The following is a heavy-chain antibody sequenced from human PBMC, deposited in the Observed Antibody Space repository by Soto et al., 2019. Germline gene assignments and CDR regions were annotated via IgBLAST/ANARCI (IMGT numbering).Heavy chain of an antibody. CDR2: ISNGDNHV. CDR3: AREEGYCGGGSCNRGAFYL. D-gene: IGHD2-15*01. V-gene: IGHV3-21*01. CDR1: GPTFSGYS. Sequence: EEQLVESGGGLVKPGGSTRLSCAASGPTFSGYSFLWVRQAPGRGLEWVSFISNGDNHVFYADSVKGRFTISRDNANKLVYLQMNSLRAEDTAVYYCAREEGYCGGGSCNRGAFYLWGQGTMVTVSS. J-gene: IGHJ3*01.